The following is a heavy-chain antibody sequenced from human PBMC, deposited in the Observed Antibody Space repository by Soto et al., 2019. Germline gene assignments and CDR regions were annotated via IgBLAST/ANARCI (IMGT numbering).Heavy chain of an antibody. CDR3: ARVTRYYDILTGYYNYYYYGMDV. J-gene: IGHJ6*02. V-gene: IGHV3-21*01. D-gene: IGHD3-9*01. Sequence: PGGSLRLSCAASGFTFSSYSMNWVRQAPGKGLEWVSSISSSSYIYYADSVKGRFTISRDNAKNSLYLQMNSLRAEDTAVYYCARVTRYYDILTGYYNYYYYGMDVWGQGTTVTVSS. CDR2: ISSSSYI. CDR1: GFTFSSYS.